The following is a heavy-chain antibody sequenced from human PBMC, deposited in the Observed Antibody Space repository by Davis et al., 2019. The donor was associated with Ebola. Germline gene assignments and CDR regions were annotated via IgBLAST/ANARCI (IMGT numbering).Heavy chain of an antibody. Sequence: GGSLRLSCAASGFTFSSYGMNWVRQAPGKGLEWVSYISSSGSTIYYADSVKGRFTISRDNAKNSLYLQMNSLRAEDTAVYYCARARGCSGGSCYSGSRFYGMDVWGQGTTVTVSS. CDR2: ISSSGSTI. D-gene: IGHD2-15*01. CDR3: ARARGCSGGSCYSGSRFYGMDV. V-gene: IGHV3-48*04. CDR1: GFTFSSYG. J-gene: IGHJ6*02.